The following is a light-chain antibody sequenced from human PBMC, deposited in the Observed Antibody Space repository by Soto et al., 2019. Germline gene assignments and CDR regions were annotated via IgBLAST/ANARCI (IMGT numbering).Light chain of an antibody. CDR1: QSVRST. CDR3: QQYNNWPRT. Sequence: EIVLTQSPGTLSLSPGERATLSCRASQSVRSTFLAWYQQKPGQAPRLLIYAASSRATGIPARFSGSGSGTEFTLTINSLQSEDFAVYYCQQYNNWPRTFGQGTKVDIK. V-gene: IGKV3D-15*01. J-gene: IGKJ1*01. CDR2: AAS.